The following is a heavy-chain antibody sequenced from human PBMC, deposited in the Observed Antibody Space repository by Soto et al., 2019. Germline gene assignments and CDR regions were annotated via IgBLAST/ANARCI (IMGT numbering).Heavy chain of an antibody. V-gene: IGHV4-31*03. CDR2: IYFSGST. Sequence: QVQLQESGPGLVKPSQTLSLICTVSGGSISSGGYYWSWIRQHPGKGLEWIGYIYFSGSTYYNPSLKSRVTISVDTSRNQFSLKLSSVTAADTAVYYCARSPHIQLWSYPSDYWGQGTLVTVSS. CDR3: ARSPHIQLWSYPSDY. D-gene: IGHD5-18*01. CDR1: GGSISSGGYY. J-gene: IGHJ4*02.